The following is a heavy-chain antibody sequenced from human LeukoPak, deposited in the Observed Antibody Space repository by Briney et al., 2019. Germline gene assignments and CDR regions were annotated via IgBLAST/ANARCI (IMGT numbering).Heavy chain of an antibody. CDR1: GDSMSSNNW. CDR3: ARGPNQPSSGYYPFDY. D-gene: IGHD3-22*01. V-gene: IGHV4-4*02. Sequence: SETLSLTCAVSGDSMSSNNWWTWVRPPPGKGLEWIGEIYHSGTTNYNPSVKSRVTISVDKSKDQFSLKLNSVTAADTAVYYCARGPNQPSSGYYPFDYWGQGTLVTVSS. CDR2: IYHSGTT. J-gene: IGHJ4*02.